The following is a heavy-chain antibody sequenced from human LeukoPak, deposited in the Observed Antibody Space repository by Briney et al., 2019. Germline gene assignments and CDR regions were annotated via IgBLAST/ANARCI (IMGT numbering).Heavy chain of an antibody. CDR1: GFTFSSYA. Sequence: PGGSLRLSCAASGFTFSSYAMSWVRQAPGKGLEWGSAISGSGGSTYYADSVKGRFTISRDNSKNTLYLQMNSLRAEDTAVYYCAKDAKYCGGGSCPTDYWGQGTLVTVSS. J-gene: IGHJ4*02. CDR3: AKDAKYCGGGSCPTDY. D-gene: IGHD2-15*01. V-gene: IGHV3-23*01. CDR2: ISGSGGST.